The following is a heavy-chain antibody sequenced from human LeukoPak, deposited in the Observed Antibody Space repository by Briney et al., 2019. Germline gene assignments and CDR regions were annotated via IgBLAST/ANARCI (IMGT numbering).Heavy chain of an antibody. V-gene: IGHV3-49*04. CDR2: IRTRAYGATT. J-gene: IGHJ4*02. D-gene: IGHD3-3*01. CDR1: GFTFGDYA. CDR3: ARHMTPTIFGAYYFDY. Sequence: PVRSLRLSCTPSGFTFGDYAIAWVRQAPREGLECLGFIRTRAYGATTEYASSVRGRFSISREDSKNIASLQVNSLNTQHTTGDYCARHMTPTIFGAYYFDYWGQGGLVSVCS.